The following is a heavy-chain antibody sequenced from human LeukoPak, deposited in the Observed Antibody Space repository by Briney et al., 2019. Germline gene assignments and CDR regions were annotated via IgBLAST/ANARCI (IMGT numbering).Heavy chain of an antibody. Sequence: GGSLRLSCAASGFTFSSYGMHWVRQAPGKGLEWVAVISYDGSNKYYADSVKGRFTISRDNSKNTLYLQMNSLRAEDTAVYYCAKDQYGALRTRGAGGPFDYWGQGTLVTVSS. V-gene: IGHV3-30*18. CDR3: AKDQYGALRTRGAGGPFDY. J-gene: IGHJ4*02. D-gene: IGHD4-17*01. CDR1: GFTFSSYG. CDR2: ISYDGSNK.